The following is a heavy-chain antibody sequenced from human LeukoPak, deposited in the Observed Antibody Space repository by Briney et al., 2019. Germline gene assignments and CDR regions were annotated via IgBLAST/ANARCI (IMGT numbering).Heavy chain of an antibody. J-gene: IGHJ5*02. D-gene: IGHD2-15*01. Sequence: SETLSLTCTVSGGSISSYYWSWIRQPPGKGLEWIGYIHYSGSTNYNPSLKSRVTISVDTSKNQFSLKLSSVTAADTAVYYCARHPRYCSGGSCYSCNWFDPWGQGTLVTVSS. CDR2: IHYSGST. CDR3: ARHPRYCSGGSCYSCNWFDP. CDR1: GGSISSYY. V-gene: IGHV4-59*01.